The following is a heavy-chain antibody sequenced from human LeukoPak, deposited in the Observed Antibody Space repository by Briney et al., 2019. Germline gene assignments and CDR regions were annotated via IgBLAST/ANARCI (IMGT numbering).Heavy chain of an antibody. Sequence: GGSLRRSCAASGFTFSSYGMHWVRPASGKGPGWGGVISYDGSNKYYADSVKARFTISRNNSKNTLYLQMNSLRAEDTAVYYCAKTPLAYYYGMDVWGKGTTVTVSS. CDR3: AKTPLAYYYGMDV. V-gene: IGHV3-30*18. J-gene: IGHJ6*04. CDR2: ISYDGSNK. CDR1: GFTFSSYG.